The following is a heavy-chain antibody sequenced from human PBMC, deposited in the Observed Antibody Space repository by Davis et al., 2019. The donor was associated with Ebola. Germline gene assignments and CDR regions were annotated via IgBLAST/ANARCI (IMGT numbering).Heavy chain of an antibody. CDR1: GYRFTSYY. CDR3: AREGGRYYDSSGYAFDI. V-gene: IGHV1-46*01. Sequence: ASVKVSCKASGYRFTSYYTHWVRRAPGQGLEWMGIINPITGGTSYAQNFQVRVNMTRDTSTSTVYMELSSLRSEDTAVYYCAREGGRYYDSSGYAFDIWGQGTMVKVSS. J-gene: IGHJ3*02. D-gene: IGHD3-22*01. CDR2: INPITGGT.